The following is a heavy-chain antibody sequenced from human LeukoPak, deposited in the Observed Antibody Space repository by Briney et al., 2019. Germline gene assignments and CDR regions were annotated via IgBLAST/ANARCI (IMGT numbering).Heavy chain of an antibody. J-gene: IGHJ4*02. CDR3: ARRATTERGYSYGLDY. CDR1: GITGYS. Sequence: PGGSLRLSCAASGITGYSMHWVRQAPGKGLEWVSSISSSSSYIYYADSVKGRFTISRDNAKKSVYLQMNSLRAEDTAVYYCARRATTERGYSYGLDYWGQGTLVTVSS. CDR2: ISSSSSYI. D-gene: IGHD5-18*01. V-gene: IGHV3-21*01.